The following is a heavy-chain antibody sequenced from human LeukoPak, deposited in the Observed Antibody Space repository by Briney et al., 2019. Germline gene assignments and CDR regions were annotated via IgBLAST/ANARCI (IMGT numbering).Heavy chain of an antibody. D-gene: IGHD4-17*01. J-gene: IGHJ3*02. CDR1: GGTFSSYA. V-gene: IGHV1-69*05. CDR2: IIPIFGTA. Sequence: SVKVSCKAAGGTFSSYAISWVRQAPGQGLEWMGRIIPIFGTANYAQKFQGRVTNTTDESTTTAYMELSSLRSEDTAVYYCARDGQPHDYGDYGAFDIGGQGTMDTVFS. CDR3: ARDGQPHDYGDYGAFDI.